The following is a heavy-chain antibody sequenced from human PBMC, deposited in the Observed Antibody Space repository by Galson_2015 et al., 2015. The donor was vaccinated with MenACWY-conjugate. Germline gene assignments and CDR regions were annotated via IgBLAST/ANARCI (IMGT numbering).Heavy chain of an antibody. D-gene: IGHD2-2*01. Sequence: SLRLSCAASGLSFSNYWMHWVRHAPGKGLVWVSLINSDGSSTSYADSVKGRFTISRDNAKNTLYLQMNSLRAEDTAVYYCAVYCSSTICYGASGGYWGQGTLVTVSS. J-gene: IGHJ4*02. CDR3: AVYCSSTICYGASGGY. V-gene: IGHV3-74*01. CDR2: INSDGSST. CDR1: GLSFSNYW.